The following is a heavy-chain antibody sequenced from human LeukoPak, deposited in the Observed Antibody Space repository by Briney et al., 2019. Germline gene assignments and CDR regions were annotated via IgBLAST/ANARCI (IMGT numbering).Heavy chain of an antibody. Sequence: ETVSLTCTVSGGSISSYYWSWIRQPPGKGLEWIGYIYYSGRTNYNPSLKSRVTISVDTSRNQFSLKLSSVTAADTAVYYCARGTTYYYDSSRFDLWGRGTL. CDR2: IYYSGRT. CDR3: ARGTTYYYDSSRFDL. D-gene: IGHD3-22*01. V-gene: IGHV4-59*01. CDR1: GGSISSYY. J-gene: IGHJ2*01.